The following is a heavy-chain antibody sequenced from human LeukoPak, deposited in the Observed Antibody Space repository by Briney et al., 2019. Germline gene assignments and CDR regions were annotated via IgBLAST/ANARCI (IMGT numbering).Heavy chain of an antibody. V-gene: IGHV4-39*01. Sequence: SETPSLTCTVSRGSTYNSHSYSGWIRLPPGEGLGWIACIHYSGSTHYNPSLKSRVTISVDTSKNQFSLKLSSVTAADTAVYYCVRLASGLIDYWGQGTLVTVSS. J-gene: IGHJ4*02. CDR3: VRLASGLIDY. D-gene: IGHD6-19*01. CDR2: IHYSGST. CDR1: RGSTYNSHSY.